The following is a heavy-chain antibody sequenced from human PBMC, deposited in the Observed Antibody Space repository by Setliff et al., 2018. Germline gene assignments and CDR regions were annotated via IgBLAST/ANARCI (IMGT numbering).Heavy chain of an antibody. CDR3: AKARALVRGAYNY. Sequence: PGGSLRLSCAASGFTFSSYAMSWVRQAPGKGLEWVSAISGGGDTTYYTDSVKGRFTISRDNSKNTIYLQMSGLRAEDSAIYFCAKARALVRGAYNYWGQGTLVTVS. CDR1: GFTFSSYA. CDR2: ISGGGDTT. J-gene: IGHJ4*02. V-gene: IGHV3-23*01. D-gene: IGHD3-10*01.